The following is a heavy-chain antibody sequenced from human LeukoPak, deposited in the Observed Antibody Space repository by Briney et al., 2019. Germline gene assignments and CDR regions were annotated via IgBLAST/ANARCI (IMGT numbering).Heavy chain of an antibody. D-gene: IGHD5-12*01. V-gene: IGHV1-2*06. Sequence: ASVKVSCKASGYTFTGYYMHWVRQAPGQGLEWMGRINPNSGGTNYAQKFQGRVTITRDTPISTAYMELGRLRSDDTAVYYCARDLRGGYNAFDIWGQGTMVTVSS. CDR1: GYTFTGYY. CDR3: ARDLRGGYNAFDI. CDR2: INPNSGGT. J-gene: IGHJ3*02.